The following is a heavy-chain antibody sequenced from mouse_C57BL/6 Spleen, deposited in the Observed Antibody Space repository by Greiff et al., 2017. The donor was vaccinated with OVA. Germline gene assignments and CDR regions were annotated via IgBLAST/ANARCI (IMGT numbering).Heavy chain of an antibody. V-gene: IGHV5-17*01. Sequence: EVQRVESGGGLVKPGGSLKLSCAASGFTFSDYGMHWVRQAPEKGLEWVAYISSGSSTIYYADTVKGRFTISRDNAKNTRFLQMTSLRSEDTAMYYGARPGIYDDYDGELGFAYWGQGTLVTVSA. CDR1: GFTFSDYG. CDR3: ARPGIYDDYDGELGFAY. CDR2: ISSGSSTI. J-gene: IGHJ3*01. D-gene: IGHD2-4*01.